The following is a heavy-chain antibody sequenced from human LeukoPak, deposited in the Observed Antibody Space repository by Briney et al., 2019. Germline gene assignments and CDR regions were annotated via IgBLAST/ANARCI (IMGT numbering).Heavy chain of an antibody. V-gene: IGHV3-11*01. D-gene: IGHD3-22*01. CDR3: ARDGAPYYYDSSGYYYPREYYGMDV. CDR2: ISSSGSTI. J-gene: IGHJ6*02. Sequence: GGSLRLSCAASGFTFSDYYMSWIRQAPGKGLEWVSYISSSGSTIYYADSVKGRFTISRDNAKNSLYLQMNSLRAEDTAVYYCARDGAPYYYDSSGYYYPREYYGMDVWGQGTTVTVSS. CDR1: GFTFSDYY.